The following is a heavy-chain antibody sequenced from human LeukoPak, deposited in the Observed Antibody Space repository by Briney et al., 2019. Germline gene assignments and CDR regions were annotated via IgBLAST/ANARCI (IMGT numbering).Heavy chain of an antibody. CDR2: INHSGST. D-gene: IGHD5-12*01. CDR1: GGSFSGYY. J-gene: IGHJ4*02. CDR3: ARGRLAATTPPSII. Sequence: SETLSLTCAVYGGSFSGYYWSWIRQPPGKGLEWIGEINHSGSTNYNPSLKSRVTISVDTSKNQFSLKLSSVTAADTAVYYCARGRLAATTPPSIIWGQGTLVTVSS. V-gene: IGHV4-34*01.